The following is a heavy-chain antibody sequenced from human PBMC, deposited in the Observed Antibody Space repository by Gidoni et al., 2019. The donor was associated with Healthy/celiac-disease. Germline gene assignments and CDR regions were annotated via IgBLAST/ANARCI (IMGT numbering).Heavy chain of an antibody. CDR1: GGSISSSSYY. CDR3: ASLDSSGWYGGLLIDP. Sequence: QLQLQESGPGLVQPSATLSLTCTVSGGSISSSSYYWGGIRQPPGKGLGWIGSFYYSGITYYTPSLKSRVTISVDTSKHHFSLKLSSGTAAVTAVYSCASLDSSGWYGGLLIDPWGQGTLVTVSS. J-gene: IGHJ5*02. CDR2: FYYSGIT. D-gene: IGHD6-19*01. V-gene: IGHV4-39*01.